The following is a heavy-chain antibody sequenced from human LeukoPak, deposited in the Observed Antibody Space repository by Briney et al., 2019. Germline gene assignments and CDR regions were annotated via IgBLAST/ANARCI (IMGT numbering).Heavy chain of an antibody. CDR1: GGSISSGDYY. CDR2: IYYSGST. J-gene: IGHJ5*02. D-gene: IGHD3-22*01. V-gene: IGHV4-30-4*01. Sequence: SETLSLTCTVSGGSISSGDYYWSWIRQPPGKGLEWIGYIYYSGSTYYNPSLKSRVTISVDTSKNQFSLKLSSVTAADTAVYYCARYYYDSRGYYYPNWFAPGGQGTLVPVSS. CDR3: ARYYYDSRGYYYPNWFAP.